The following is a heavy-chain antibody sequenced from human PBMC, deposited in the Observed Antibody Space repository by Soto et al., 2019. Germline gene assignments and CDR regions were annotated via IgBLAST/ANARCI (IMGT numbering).Heavy chain of an antibody. Sequence: PSETRARSWTVSGGSISSGGYYWIWIRQHPGKGLEWIGYIYYSGSTYYNPSLKSRVTISVDTSKNQFSLKLSSVTAADTAVYYCARTPGYYDSSGYSDDAFDIWGQGTMVTVSS. D-gene: IGHD3-22*01. CDR3: ARTPGYYDSSGYSDDAFDI. CDR1: GGSISSGGYY. V-gene: IGHV4-31*02. CDR2: IYYSGST. J-gene: IGHJ3*02.